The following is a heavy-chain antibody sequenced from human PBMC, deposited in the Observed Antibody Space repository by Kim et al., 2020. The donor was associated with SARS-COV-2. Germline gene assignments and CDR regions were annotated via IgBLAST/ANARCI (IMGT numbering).Heavy chain of an antibody. V-gene: IGHV3-15*01. CDR1: GFTFSNAW. Sequence: GGSLRLSCAASGFTFSNAWMSWVRQAPGKGLEWVGRIKSKTDGGTTDYAAPVKGRFTISRDDSKNTLYLQMNSLKTEDTAVYYCKRAFPPRTGMGYWGQGTLVTVSS. CDR3: KRAFPPRTGMGY. J-gene: IGHJ4*02. CDR2: IKSKTDGGTT. D-gene: IGHD3-9*01.